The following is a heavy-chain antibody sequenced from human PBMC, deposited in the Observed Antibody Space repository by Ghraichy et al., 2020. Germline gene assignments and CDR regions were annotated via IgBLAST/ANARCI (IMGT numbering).Heavy chain of an antibody. CDR2: IYYSGNT. V-gene: IGHV4-39*01. J-gene: IGHJ6*02. Sequence: SETLSLTCTVSGGSISSSSYYWGWIRQPPGKGLEWIGSIYYSGNTYYNTSLKSRVTISVDTSKNQFSLKLSSVTAADTAVYYCARHLSGGSGPGYYYYYYGMDVWGQGTTVTVSS. D-gene: IGHD2-15*01. CDR1: GGSISSSSYY. CDR3: ARHLSGGSGPGYYYYYYGMDV.